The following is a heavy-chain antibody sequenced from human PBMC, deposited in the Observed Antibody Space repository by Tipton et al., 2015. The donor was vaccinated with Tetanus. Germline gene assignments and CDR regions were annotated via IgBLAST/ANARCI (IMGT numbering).Heavy chain of an antibody. Sequence: LRLSCTVSGGSISSRSYYWSWIRQHPVKGLEWIGYIYYTGSTYYNPSLKSRVTISVDTSKNQFSLNLTSVTAADTALFYCARVDSANDRIDHWGQGTLVTVSS. CDR2: IYYTGST. V-gene: IGHV4-31*03. D-gene: IGHD5-12*01. CDR3: ARVDSANDRIDH. J-gene: IGHJ4*02. CDR1: GGSISSRSYY.